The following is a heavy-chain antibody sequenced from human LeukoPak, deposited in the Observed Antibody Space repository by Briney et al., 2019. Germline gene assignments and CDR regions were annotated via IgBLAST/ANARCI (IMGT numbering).Heavy chain of an antibody. CDR2: IIPILGIA. V-gene: IGHV1-69*04. CDR1: GGTFSSYA. D-gene: IGHD3-9*01. CDR3: ARDHGILTGAFDY. Sequence: ASVKVSCKASGGTFSSYAISWVRQAPGQGLEWMGRIIPILGIANYAQKFQGRVTITADKSTSTAYMELSSLRSEDTAVYYCARDHGILTGAFDYWGQGTLVTVSS. J-gene: IGHJ4*02.